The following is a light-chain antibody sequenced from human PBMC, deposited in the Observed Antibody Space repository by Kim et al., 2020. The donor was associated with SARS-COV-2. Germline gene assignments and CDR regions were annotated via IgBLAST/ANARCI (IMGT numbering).Light chain of an antibody. CDR1: QSISSW. V-gene: IGKV1-5*03. Sequence: DIQMTQSPSTLSASVGDRVTITCRASQSISSWLAWYQQKPGKAPKLLIYKASSLESGVPSRFSGSGSGTEFTLTISSLQPDDFATYYYQQYNSYYRFGQGTKLEI. CDR2: KAS. CDR3: QQYNSYYR. J-gene: IGKJ2*03.